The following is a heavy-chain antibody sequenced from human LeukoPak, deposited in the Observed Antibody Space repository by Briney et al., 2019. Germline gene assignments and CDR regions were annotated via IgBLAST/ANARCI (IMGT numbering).Heavy chain of an antibody. CDR1: GFIFSSYG. V-gene: IGHV3-33*01. Sequence: TGGSLRLSCVTSGFIFSSYGIHWVRQAPGKGLEWVAWHFASNKYYAESVRGRFTMSRDSSKSTLYLQMDSLRVEDTAVYYCARDLCSTTSCFDYWGQGTLSPSPQ. CDR2: WHFASNK. J-gene: IGHJ4*02. CDR3: ARDLCSTTSCFDY. D-gene: IGHD2-2*01.